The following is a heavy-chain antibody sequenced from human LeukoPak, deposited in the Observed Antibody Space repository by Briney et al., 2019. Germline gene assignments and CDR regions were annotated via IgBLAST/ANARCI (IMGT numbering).Heavy chain of an antibody. D-gene: IGHD6-19*01. CDR2: IFHSGSS. Sequence: SGTLSLTCAVSGGSINNNDWWNWWSWVRQPPGKGLEWIGEIFHSGSSNYNPSLKSRVTISADKSKNQFSLKLSSVTAADTAVYYCASGAIAVAGIFDYWGQGILVTVSS. CDR1: GGSINNNDWWNW. V-gene: IGHV4-4*02. CDR3: ASGAIAVAGIFDY. J-gene: IGHJ4*02.